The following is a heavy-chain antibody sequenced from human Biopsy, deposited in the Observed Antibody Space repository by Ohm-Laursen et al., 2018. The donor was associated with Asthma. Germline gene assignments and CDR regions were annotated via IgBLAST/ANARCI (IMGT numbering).Heavy chain of an antibody. CDR1: GFAVSRDH. V-gene: IGHV3-53*01. D-gene: IGHD3-22*01. CDR3: ARGDSSNRSHYYFDY. Sequence: SLRLSCAVSGFAVSRDHMFWVRQAPGKGLEWVSVIYSGGTSHTADSVRGRFTISRDYSKNTLYLQMHSLRAEDTAVYYCARGDSSNRSHYYFDYWGQGTLVTVSS. J-gene: IGHJ4*02. CDR2: IYSGGTS.